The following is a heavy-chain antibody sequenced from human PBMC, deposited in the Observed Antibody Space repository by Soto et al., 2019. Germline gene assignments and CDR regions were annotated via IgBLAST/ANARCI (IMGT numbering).Heavy chain of an antibody. D-gene: IGHD6-13*01. CDR2: ISWNSGSI. CDR1: GFTFDDYA. Sequence: EVQLVESGGGLVQPGRSLRLSCAASGFTFDDYAMHWVRQAPGKGLEWVSGISWNSGSIGYADSVKGRFTISRDNAKNSLYLPMNNLRAEGTALYFRAKGRPYSSPPHWYFRLWGRGTLVTVSS. J-gene: IGHJ2*01. V-gene: IGHV3-9*01. CDR3: AKGRPYSSPPHWYFRL.